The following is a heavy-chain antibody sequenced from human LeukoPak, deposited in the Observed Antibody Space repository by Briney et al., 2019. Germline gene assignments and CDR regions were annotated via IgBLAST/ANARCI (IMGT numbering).Heavy chain of an antibody. CDR1: GGSFSGYQ. CDR2: INHSGST. V-gene: IGHV4-34*01. Sequence: SETLSLTCAVYGGSFSGYQWSWIRQPPGKGLEWIGEINHSGSTNYNPSLKSRVNISVDTSKNNFSLKLSSGTAADTAVYYCARTSIYYDSSGYRSWGQGTLVTVSS. CDR3: ARTSIYYDSSGYRS. J-gene: IGHJ5*02. D-gene: IGHD3-22*01.